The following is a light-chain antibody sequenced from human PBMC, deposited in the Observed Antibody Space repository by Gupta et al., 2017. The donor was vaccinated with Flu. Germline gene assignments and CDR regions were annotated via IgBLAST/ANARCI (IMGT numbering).Light chain of an antibody. CDR3: MHYVRSPQT. CDR2: AAS. CDR1: IY. Sequence: IYLAWFLQKPGQSPQVLIYAASHLTCGVPDKFSGSGSGTDFTLTISRVEAEDFGIYYCMHYVRSPQTFGQGTKLQIK. J-gene: IGKJ2*01. V-gene: IGKV2-28*01.